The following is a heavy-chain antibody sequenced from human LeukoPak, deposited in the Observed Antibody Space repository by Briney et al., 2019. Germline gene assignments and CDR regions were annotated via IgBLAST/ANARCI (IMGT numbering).Heavy chain of an antibody. Sequence: LGGSLRLSCAASGFAFSSYAMSWVRQAPGKGLEWVSAISGSGGSTYYADSVKGRFTISRDNSKNTLYLQMNSLRAEDTAVYYCAKVEYDSSGYYYAGAFDIWGQGTMVTVSS. CDR1: GFAFSSYA. D-gene: IGHD3-22*01. CDR2: ISGSGGST. CDR3: AKVEYDSSGYYYAGAFDI. J-gene: IGHJ3*02. V-gene: IGHV3-23*01.